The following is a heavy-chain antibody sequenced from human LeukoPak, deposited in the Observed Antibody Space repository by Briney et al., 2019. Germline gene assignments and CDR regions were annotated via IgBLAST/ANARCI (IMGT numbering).Heavy chain of an antibody. CDR3: ARGGRVLQWLVIDY. CDR1: GYTFATYG. V-gene: IGHV1-18*01. J-gene: IGHJ4*02. CDR2: ISAANGLK. D-gene: IGHD6-19*01. Sequence: GASVKVSCKASGYTFATYGINWVRQAPGQGLEWMGWISAANGLKNYAEKVQGRVAMTTDTSTSTAYMELRDLTYDDTAVYYCARGGRVLQWLVIDYWGQGTLVTVSS.